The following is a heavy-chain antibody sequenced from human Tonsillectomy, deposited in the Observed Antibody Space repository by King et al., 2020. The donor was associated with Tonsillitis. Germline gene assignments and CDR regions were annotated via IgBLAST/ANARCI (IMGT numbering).Heavy chain of an antibody. V-gene: IGHV1-2*02. CDR1: GYTFTDYY. J-gene: IGHJ5*02. D-gene: IGHD3-16*01. CDR2: INPDSGDT. Sequence: QLVQSGAEVKKPGASVKVSCKASGYTFTDYYMHWVRQAPGQGLEWMGWINPDSGDTDYAQKFQGRVTMTRDTSISTAYLELSRLRSNDTAVYYCARTSSYAFGACYLFDPWGQGSLVTVSS. CDR3: ARTSSYAFGACYLFDP.